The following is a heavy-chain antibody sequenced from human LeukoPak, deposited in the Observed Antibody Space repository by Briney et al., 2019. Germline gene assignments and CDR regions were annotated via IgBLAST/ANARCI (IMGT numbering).Heavy chain of an antibody. Sequence: GGSLRLSCAASGFTFSSYSMNWVRQAPGKGLEWVSSISSSSSYIYYADSVKGRFTISRDNAKNSLYLQMNSLRAEDSAIYYCAREDSGSHLDYWGQGTLVTVSS. V-gene: IGHV3-21*01. CDR2: ISSSSSYI. CDR3: AREDSGSHLDY. CDR1: GFTFSSYS. D-gene: IGHD1-26*01. J-gene: IGHJ4*02.